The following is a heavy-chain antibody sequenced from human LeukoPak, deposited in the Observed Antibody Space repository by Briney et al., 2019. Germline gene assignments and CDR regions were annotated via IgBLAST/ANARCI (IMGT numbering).Heavy chain of an antibody. J-gene: IGHJ3*02. Sequence: SDTLSLTCTAAGGCISSYYRSWIRQPPGKGLEWIGYIYYSGSTNYDPSLKSRVTISVDTSKNQFSLKLSSVTAADTAVYYCARTSGDAFDIWGQGTMVTVSS. CDR3: ARTSGDAFDI. V-gene: IGHV4-59*07. CDR2: IYYSGST. CDR1: GGCISSYY.